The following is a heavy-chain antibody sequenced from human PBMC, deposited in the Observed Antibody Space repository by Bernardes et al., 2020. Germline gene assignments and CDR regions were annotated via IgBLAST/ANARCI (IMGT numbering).Heavy chain of an antibody. J-gene: IGHJ4*02. CDR1: GFSVSSNY. D-gene: IGHD6-19*01. CDR2: IYSGGRT. Sequence: GGSLRLSCAASGFSVSSNYMNWVRQAPGKGLEWVSVIYSGGRTFYADSVKGRFTISRDDSTNTLYLQMNSLRAEDTAVYYCARDSFRSGWHHFDDWGQGTLVNVSS. CDR3: ARDSFRSGWHHFDD. V-gene: IGHV3-66*01.